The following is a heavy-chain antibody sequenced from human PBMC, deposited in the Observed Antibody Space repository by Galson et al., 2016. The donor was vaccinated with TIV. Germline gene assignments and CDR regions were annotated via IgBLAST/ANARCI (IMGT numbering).Heavy chain of an antibody. J-gene: IGHJ4*02. D-gene: IGHD3-22*01. V-gene: IGHV1-8*01. CDR3: ARGHYYDSSGYSFDV. CDR1: GYTFTSFD. CDR2: MSPSNGNT. Sequence: SVKVSCKASGYTFTSFDISWIRQAPGQGLEWMGWMSPSNGNTGYAQKFRGRITTTRHPPTTTVYMELSGLTSEDTAVYYCARGHYYDSSGYSFDVWGQGTLVTVSS.